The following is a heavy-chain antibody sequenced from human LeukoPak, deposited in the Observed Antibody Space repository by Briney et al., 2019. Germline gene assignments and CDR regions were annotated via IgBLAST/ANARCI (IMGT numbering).Heavy chain of an antibody. D-gene: IGHD2-2*01. J-gene: IGHJ3*02. CDR3: ARGDCSSTSCYNNPPPRAFDI. V-gene: IGHV4-59*01. Sequence: PSETLSLTCTVSGGSISSYYWSWIRQPPGKGLEWIGYIYYSGSTNYNPSLKSRVTISVDTSKNQFSLKLSSVTAADTAVYYCARGDCSSTSCYNNPPPRAFDIWGQGTMVTVSS. CDR1: GGSISSYY. CDR2: IYYSGST.